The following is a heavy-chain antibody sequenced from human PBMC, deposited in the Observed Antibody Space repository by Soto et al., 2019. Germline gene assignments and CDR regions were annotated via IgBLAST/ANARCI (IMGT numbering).Heavy chain of an antibody. V-gene: IGHV3-21*01. CDR2: ISSSSSYI. J-gene: IGHJ4*02. CDR1: GFTFSVYT. Sequence: PGGSLRLSCAASGFTFSVYTMNWVRQAPGKGLEWVSSISSSSSYIYYADSLKGRFTISRDNAKNSVYLQMNSLRAEDTAVYYCARGIAARTPPDNWGQGTLVTVPS. D-gene: IGHD6-6*01. CDR3: ARGIAARTPPDN.